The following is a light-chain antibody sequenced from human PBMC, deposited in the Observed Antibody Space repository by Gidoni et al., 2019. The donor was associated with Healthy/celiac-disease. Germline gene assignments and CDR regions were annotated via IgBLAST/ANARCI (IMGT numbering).Light chain of an antibody. CDR3: GTCDSSLSAGGV. CDR2: ENN. CDR1: SSNIGNNS. V-gene: IGLV1-51*02. Sequence: QSVFTHPPSVSAAPGLKVTISCSGISSNIGNNSVSWYQQLPVSAPQLLINENNNRPSGIPERFAGSKAGTSATLGITGRQTGDEADYYCGTCDSSLSAGGVFGGGTKLTVL. J-gene: IGLJ2*01.